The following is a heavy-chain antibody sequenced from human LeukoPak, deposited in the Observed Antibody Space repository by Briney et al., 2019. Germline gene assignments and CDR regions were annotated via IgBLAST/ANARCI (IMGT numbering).Heavy chain of an antibody. J-gene: IGHJ5*02. CDR2: INPNSGGT. Sequence: GASVKVSCKASGYTFIAYYMHWVRQAPGQGLEWMGWINPNSGGTNYAQKFQGRVTLTRDTSISTAYMDLSSLRSDDTAVYYCARDIAAVGSHNWFDPWGQGTLVTVSS. D-gene: IGHD6-13*01. V-gene: IGHV1-2*02. CDR3: ARDIAAVGSHNWFDP. CDR1: GYTFIAYY.